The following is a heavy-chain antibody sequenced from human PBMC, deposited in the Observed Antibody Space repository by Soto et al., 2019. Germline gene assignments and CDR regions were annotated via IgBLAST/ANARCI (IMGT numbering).Heavy chain of an antibody. J-gene: IGHJ5*02. CDR3: AGDIVLVPAAKYNWFDP. D-gene: IGHD2-2*01. CDR1: GYTFTGYY. CDR2: INPNSGGT. Sequence: ASVKVSCKASGYTFTGYYMHWVRQAPGQGLEWMGWINPNSGGTNYAQNFQGWVTMTRDTSISTAYMELSSLRSEDTAVYYCAGDIVLVPAAKYNWFDPWGQGTLVTVSS. V-gene: IGHV1-2*04.